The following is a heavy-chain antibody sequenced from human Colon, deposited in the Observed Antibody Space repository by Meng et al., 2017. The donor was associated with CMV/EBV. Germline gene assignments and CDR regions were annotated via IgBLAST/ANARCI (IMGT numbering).Heavy chain of an antibody. J-gene: IGHJ6*02. V-gene: IGHV4-61*01. CDR3: ARDQSHCSSTNCYRGYYGVDV. D-gene: IGHD2-2*01. CDR2: SHYSGTG. CDR1: GGSVSSRSYY. Sequence: GSLRLSCIASGGSVSSRSYYWNWIRQPPGKGLEWIRDSHYSGTGNYNPSLKSRFTISLDTFKNQLSLKLTSVPAADTAVYYCARDQSHCSSTNCYRGYYGVDVWGQGTTVTVSS.